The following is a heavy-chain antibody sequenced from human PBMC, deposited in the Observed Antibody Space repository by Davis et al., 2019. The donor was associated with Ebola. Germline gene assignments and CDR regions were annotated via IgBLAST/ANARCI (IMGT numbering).Heavy chain of an antibody. CDR3: ARSLKGASVSTYYGMDV. V-gene: IGHV3-74*01. Sequence: HTGGSLRLSCAASGFTFSSYWMSWVRQAPGEGLVWVSRIDSDGSITRYADSVKGRFTISRDNAKNTLYLQMNSLRAEDTAVYYCARSLKGASVSTYYGMDVWGQGTTVTVSS. D-gene: IGHD3-16*02. CDR2: IDSDGSIT. J-gene: IGHJ6*02. CDR1: GFTFSSYW.